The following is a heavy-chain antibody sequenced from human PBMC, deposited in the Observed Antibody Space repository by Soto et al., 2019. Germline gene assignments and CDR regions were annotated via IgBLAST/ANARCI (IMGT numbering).Heavy chain of an antibody. V-gene: IGHV4-31*03. CDR3: ARGIAAAGNNWFDP. Sequence: SETLSLTCTVSGGSISSGGYYWSWLRQHPGKGLEWIGYIYYSGSTYYNPSLKSRVTISVDTSKNQFSLKLSSVTAADTAVYYCARGIAAAGNNWFDPWGQGTLVTVSS. J-gene: IGHJ5*02. D-gene: IGHD6-13*01. CDR2: IYYSGST. CDR1: GGSISSGGYY.